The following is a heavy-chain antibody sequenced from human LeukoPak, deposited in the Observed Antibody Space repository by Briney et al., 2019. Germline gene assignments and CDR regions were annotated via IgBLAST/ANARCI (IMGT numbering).Heavy chain of an antibody. Sequence: SQTLSLTCTVSGGSISSGSYYWSWIRQPAGKGLEWIGRIYTSGSTNYNPSRKSRVTISVDTSKNQFSLKLSSVTAADTAVYYCARDFLTGTVFGVVHNWFDPWGQGTLVTVSS. V-gene: IGHV4-61*02. CDR2: IYTSGST. CDR1: GGSISSGSYY. CDR3: ARDFLTGTVFGVVHNWFDP. J-gene: IGHJ5*02. D-gene: IGHD3-3*01.